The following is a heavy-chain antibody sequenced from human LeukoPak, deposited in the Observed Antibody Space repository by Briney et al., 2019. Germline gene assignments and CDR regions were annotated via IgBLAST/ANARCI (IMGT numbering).Heavy chain of an antibody. CDR2: IKHDGSAK. CDR3: SRGGADYSFDV. V-gene: IGHV3-7*01. J-gene: IGHJ3*01. CDR1: GFTFSSYW. Sequence: PGGSLRLSCAASGFTFSSYWMNWVRQPPGKGLEWVANIKHDGSAKLYVDSVKGRFTISRDSAKSSLYLQMNGLRAEDTAVYFCSRGGADYSFDVWGHGTMVTVSS. D-gene: IGHD1-26*01.